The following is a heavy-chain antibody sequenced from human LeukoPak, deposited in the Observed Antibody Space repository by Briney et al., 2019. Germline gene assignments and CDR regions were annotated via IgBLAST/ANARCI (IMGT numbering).Heavy chain of an antibody. D-gene: IGHD2-2*01. V-gene: IGHV3-74*01. CDR2: INSDGSWT. J-gene: IGHJ4*02. CDR3: VSFYETY. CDR1: GNYW. Sequence: GGSLRLSCAASGNYWMHWVRQAPGKGLVWASHINSDGSWTSYADSVKGRFTISKDNAKNTVYLQMNNLRAEDTAVYYCVSFYETYWGRGTLVTVSS.